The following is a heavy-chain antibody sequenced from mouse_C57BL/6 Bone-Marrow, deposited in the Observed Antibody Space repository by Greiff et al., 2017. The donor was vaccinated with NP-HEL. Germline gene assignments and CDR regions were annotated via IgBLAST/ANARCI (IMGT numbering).Heavy chain of an antibody. J-gene: IGHJ4*01. CDR3: ARNRHYSNYVDAKDY. D-gene: IGHD2-5*01. CDR1: GYTFTDYY. V-gene: IGHV1-26*01. Sequence: EVQLQQSGPELVKPGASVKISCKASGYTFTDYYMNWVKQSHGKSLEWIGDINPNNGGTSYNQKFKGKATLTVDKSSSTAYMELRSLTSEDSDVLYCARNRHYSNYVDAKDYWGQGTTVTVAS. CDR2: INPNNGGT.